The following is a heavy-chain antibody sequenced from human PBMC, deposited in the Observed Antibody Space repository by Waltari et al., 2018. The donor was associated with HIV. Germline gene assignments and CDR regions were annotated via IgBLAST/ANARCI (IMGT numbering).Heavy chain of an antibody. J-gene: IGHJ5*02. CDR1: GGSFSAYH. D-gene: IGHD3-3*01. Sequence: QVQLQQWGAGLLKPSETLSLTCGVYGGSFSAYHWSWIRQSPGKGLEWIGKINHSGYTDYNPSLKSRVTISIDTSTNQFSLRLSSVTAADTAIYYCASLTVFGVVGYFDPWGQGTLVIVSS. CDR3: ASLTVFGVVGYFDP. CDR2: INHSGYT. V-gene: IGHV4-34*02.